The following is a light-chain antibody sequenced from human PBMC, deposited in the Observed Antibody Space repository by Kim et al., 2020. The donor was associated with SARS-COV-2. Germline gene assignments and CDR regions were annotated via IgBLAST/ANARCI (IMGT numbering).Light chain of an antibody. CDR1: QSVSSN. J-gene: IGKJ4*02. CDR2: GAS. V-gene: IGKV3-15*01. Sequence: EIVMTQSPATLSVSPGERATLSCRASQSVSSNLAWYQQKPGQAPRLLIYGASTRSTGIPARFSGSGSGTEFTLTISSLQSEDFAVYYCQQDNNWPPLTLGGGVKVDIK. CDR3: QQDNNWPPLT.